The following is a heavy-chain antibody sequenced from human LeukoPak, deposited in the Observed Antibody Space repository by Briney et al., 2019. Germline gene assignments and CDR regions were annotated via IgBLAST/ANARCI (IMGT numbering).Heavy chain of an antibody. CDR1: GGSISSYY. V-gene: IGHV4-59*08. CDR3: ARHDYGDYEGWFDP. CDR2: IYYSGST. Sequence: PSGTLSLTCTVSGGSISSYYWSWIRQPPGKGLEWIGYIYYSGSTNYNPSLKSRVTISVDTSKNQFSLKLSSVTAADTAVYYCARHDYGDYEGWFDPWGQGTLVTVSS. D-gene: IGHD4-17*01. J-gene: IGHJ5*02.